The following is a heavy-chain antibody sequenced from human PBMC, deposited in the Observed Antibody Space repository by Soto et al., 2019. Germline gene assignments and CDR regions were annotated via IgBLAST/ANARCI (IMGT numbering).Heavy chain of an antibody. CDR1: GFTFSSYA. CDR2: ISGSGGST. D-gene: IGHD6-13*01. Sequence: GGSLRLSCAASGFTFSSYAMSWVRQAPGKGLEWVSAISGSGGSTYYADSVKGRFTISRDNSKNTLYLQMNSLRAEDTAVYYCANQQLVHTAEYFQHWGQGTLVTSPQ. CDR3: ANQQLVHTAEYFQH. J-gene: IGHJ1*01. V-gene: IGHV3-23*01.